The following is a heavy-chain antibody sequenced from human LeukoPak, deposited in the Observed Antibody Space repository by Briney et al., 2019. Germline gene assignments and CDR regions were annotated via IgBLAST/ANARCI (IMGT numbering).Heavy chain of an antibody. Sequence: SQTLSLTCAISGDSVSSKNAAWNWIRQSPSRGLEWLGRTYYRSKWYNDYAVSVKSRISINPDTSKNQFSLQLNSVTPEDTAVYYCARDEHSGRIPFIDSWGQGTLVTVSS. D-gene: IGHD6-6*01. CDR2: TYYRSKWYN. CDR1: GDSVSSKNAA. CDR3: ARDEHSGRIPFIDS. V-gene: IGHV6-1*01. J-gene: IGHJ4*02.